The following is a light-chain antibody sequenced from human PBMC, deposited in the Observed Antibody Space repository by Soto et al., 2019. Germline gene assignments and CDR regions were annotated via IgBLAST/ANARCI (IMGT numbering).Light chain of an antibody. CDR2: DVS. CDR1: SSDVGGYNY. Sequence: ALTQPASVSGSPGQSITISCTGTSSDVGGYNYVSWYQQHPGKAPKLMIFDVSNRPSGVSNRFSGSKSGNTASLTISGLQAEDEADYYCSSYTGSSTYVVFGGGTKLTVL. V-gene: IGLV2-14*03. J-gene: IGLJ2*01. CDR3: SSYTGSSTYVV.